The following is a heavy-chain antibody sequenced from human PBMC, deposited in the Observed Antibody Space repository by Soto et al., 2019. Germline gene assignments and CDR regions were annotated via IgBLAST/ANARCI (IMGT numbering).Heavy chain of an antibody. D-gene: IGHD6-13*01. CDR1: GFTFSNYA. CDR3: AKLNLFVSAAAGRGPFDY. CDR2: VSGSGGNT. J-gene: IGHJ4*02. Sequence: VQLLESGGGLVQPGGSLRLSCAASGFTFSNYAMSWVRQAPGKGLEWVSAVSGSGGNTYSADSVQGRFTISRDNSKNMLNLQMNSLRDEDTAVYYCAKLNLFVSAAAGRGPFDYWGQGTLVTVSS. V-gene: IGHV3-23*01.